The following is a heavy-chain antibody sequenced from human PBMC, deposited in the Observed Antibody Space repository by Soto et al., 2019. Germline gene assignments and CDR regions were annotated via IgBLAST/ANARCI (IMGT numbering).Heavy chain of an antibody. CDR3: AKDGWFGDLGYYFDY. V-gene: IGHV3-9*01. CDR1: GFTFDDYA. J-gene: IGHJ4*02. D-gene: IGHD3-10*01. CDR2: ISWNSGSI. Sequence: EVQLVESGGGLVQPGRSLRLSCAASGFTFDDYAMHWVRQAPGKGLEWVSGISWNSGSIGYADPVKGRFTISRDNAKNSLYLQMNSLRAEDTALYYCAKDGWFGDLGYYFDYWGQGTLVTVSS.